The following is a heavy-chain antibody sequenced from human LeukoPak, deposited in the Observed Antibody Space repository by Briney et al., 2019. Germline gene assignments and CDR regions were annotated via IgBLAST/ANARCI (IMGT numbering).Heavy chain of an antibody. J-gene: IGHJ4*02. CDR2: VSYDGGHK. Sequence: GGSLRLSCVGSGFSLNAYGIHWVRQAPGKGLEWVAVVSYDGGHKYYADSVKGRFTISRDTSSDTVSLQMNSLRVEDTAVYYCARDRINMMVLGHDSGLDFWGQGTLVTVSS. D-gene: IGHD3-22*01. CDR3: ARDRINMMVLGHDSGLDF. V-gene: IGHV3-30*03. CDR1: GFSLNAYG.